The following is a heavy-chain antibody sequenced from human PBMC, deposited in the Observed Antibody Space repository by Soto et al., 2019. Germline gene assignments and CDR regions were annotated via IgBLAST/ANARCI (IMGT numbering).Heavy chain of an antibody. V-gene: IGHV3-66*01. D-gene: IGHD6-13*01. CDR2: IYSGGST. CDR1: GFTVSSNY. J-gene: IGHJ3*02. Sequence: GGSLRLSCAASGFTVSSNYMSWVRQAPGKGLEWVSVIYSGGSTYYADSVKGRFTIPRDNSKNTLYLQMNSLRAEDTAVYYCARDRSSSSWSLDAFDIWGQGTMVTVSS. CDR3: ARDRSSSSWSLDAFDI.